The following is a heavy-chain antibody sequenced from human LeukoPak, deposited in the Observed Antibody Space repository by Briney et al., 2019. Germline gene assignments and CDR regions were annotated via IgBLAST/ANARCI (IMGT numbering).Heavy chain of an antibody. CDR2: ITGSGGST. V-gene: IGHV3-23*01. CDR3: ARGSKYAFDY. J-gene: IGHJ4*02. D-gene: IGHD2-8*01. Sequence: PGGSLRLSCAASEFTFSGYAMSWVRQAPGKGLEWVSAITGSGGSTFYADSVKGRFTISRDNSENTLYLQMNSLRDEDTAVYYCARGSKYAFDYWGQGTLVTVSS. CDR1: EFTFSGYA.